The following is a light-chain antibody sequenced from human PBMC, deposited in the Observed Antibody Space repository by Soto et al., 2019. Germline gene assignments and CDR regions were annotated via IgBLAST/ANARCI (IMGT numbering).Light chain of an antibody. CDR2: TAS. Sequence: IHITNSPSSLSSSVRDRVTITCRASQSIRSYLAWYQQKPGKVPKLLIYTASTLESGVPSRFSGSGSGTEFTLTISSLQPEDFATYYCLQHNSFSCTFGQGTKVDIK. CDR3: LQHNSFSCT. CDR1: QSIRSY. J-gene: IGKJ1*01. V-gene: IGKV1-9*01.